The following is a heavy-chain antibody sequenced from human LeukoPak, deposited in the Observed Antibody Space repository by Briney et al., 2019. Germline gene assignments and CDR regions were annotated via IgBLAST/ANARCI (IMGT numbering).Heavy chain of an antibody. D-gene: IGHD3-10*01. Sequence: ASVKVSCKASGYTFTGYYMHWVRQAPGQGLEWMGWINPNSGGTNYAQKFQGRVTMTRDTSISTAYMELSRLRSDDTAVYYCARRGGRSGRNWFDPWGQGTLVTVPS. CDR2: INPNSGGT. V-gene: IGHV1-2*02. CDR3: ARRGGRSGRNWFDP. J-gene: IGHJ5*02. CDR1: GYTFTGYY.